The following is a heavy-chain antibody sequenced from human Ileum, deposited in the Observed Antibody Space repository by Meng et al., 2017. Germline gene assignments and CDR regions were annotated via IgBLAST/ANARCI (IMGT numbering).Heavy chain of an antibody. CDR2: ISNSGSNI. CDR1: GITLSDYY. CDR3: ATLSYSSLGY. Sequence: QVHLVESGGGLVKLGGPLELSCAASGITLSDYYRSWIRQAPGKGLEWVSYISNSGSNIYYVDSGKGRFTISRDNAKNSLYLQMNSLRAEDTAVYYCATLSYSSLGYWGQGTLVTVSS. J-gene: IGHJ4*02. D-gene: IGHD1-26*01. V-gene: IGHV3-11*01.